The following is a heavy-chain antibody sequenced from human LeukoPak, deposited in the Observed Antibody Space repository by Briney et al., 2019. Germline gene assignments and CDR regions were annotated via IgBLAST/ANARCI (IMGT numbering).Heavy chain of an antibody. CDR1: GFTFSSYE. V-gene: IGHV3-48*03. CDR3: ARDWGGGTHDY. Sequence: GGSLRLSCAASGFTFSSYEMNWVRQAPGKGLEWVSYISNSGSTIYHADSVKGRFTISRDNAKNSLYLLMNSLRAEDTAVYYCARDWGGGTHDYWGQGTLVTVSS. CDR2: ISNSGSTI. J-gene: IGHJ4*02. D-gene: IGHD3-10*01.